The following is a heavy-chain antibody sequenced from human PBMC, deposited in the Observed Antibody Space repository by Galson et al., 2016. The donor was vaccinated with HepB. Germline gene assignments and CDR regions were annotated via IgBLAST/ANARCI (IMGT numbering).Heavy chain of an antibody. V-gene: IGHV5-51*01. J-gene: IGHJ6*02. CDR2: IYPGDSDT. D-gene: IGHD3-22*01. CDR1: GYSFSSHR. Sequence: QSGAEVKKPGESLKISCKGSGYSFSSHRIGWVRQMPGKGLEWMGIIYPGDSDTRYSPSFQGQVTISADKSIRTAYLQWSSLKASDTAMYYCARQRTSGYSPHYYGMDVWGQGTTVTVSS. CDR3: ARQRTSGYSPHYYGMDV.